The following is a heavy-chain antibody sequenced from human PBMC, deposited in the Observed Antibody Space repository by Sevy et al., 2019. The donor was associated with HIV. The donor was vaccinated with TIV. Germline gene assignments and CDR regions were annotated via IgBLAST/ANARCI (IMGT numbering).Heavy chain of an antibody. CDR1: GFNVSSNY. V-gene: IGHV3-53*01. D-gene: IGHD3-22*01. Sequence: GGFLRLSCAASGFNVSSNYMNWIRQAPGKGLEWFSVIYSGANTYYADSVKGRFTISRDTSKNTLYLQMNILRAADTAVYYCARDRITSYYDSSGYYTSGYGMDVWSQGTTVTVSS. J-gene: IGHJ6*02. CDR3: ARDRITSYYDSSGYYTSGYGMDV. CDR2: IYSGANT.